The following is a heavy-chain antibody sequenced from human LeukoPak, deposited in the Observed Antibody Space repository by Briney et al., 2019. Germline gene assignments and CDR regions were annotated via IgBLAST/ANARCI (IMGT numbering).Heavy chain of an antibody. CDR2: ISAYNGNT. CDR3: ARHPTVLRYFDWLLSSGKGEAEGYYFDY. J-gene: IGHJ4*02. CDR1: GYTFTSYG. Sequence: SVKVSCKASGYTFTSYGTSWVRQAPGQGLEWMGWISAYNGNTNYAQKLQGRVTMTTDTSTSTAYMELRSLRSDDTAVYYCARHPTVLRYFDWLLSSGKGEAEGYYFDYWGQGTLVTVSS. D-gene: IGHD3-9*01. V-gene: IGHV1-18*01.